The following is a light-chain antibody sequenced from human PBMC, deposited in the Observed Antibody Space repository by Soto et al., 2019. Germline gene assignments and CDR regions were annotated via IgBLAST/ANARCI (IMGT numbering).Light chain of an antibody. J-gene: IGLJ1*01. CDR1: TRDIAGYNY. CDR3: TSFSSSTSLYV. Sequence: QSALTQPASVSGSLGQSITISCTGTTRDIAGYNYISWYQQLPGKAPKLMIYQVTIRPSGISNRFSGSKSGNTASLTISVLQAEDEADYYCTSFSSSTSLYVFGTGTKVTVL. V-gene: IGLV2-14*01. CDR2: QVT.